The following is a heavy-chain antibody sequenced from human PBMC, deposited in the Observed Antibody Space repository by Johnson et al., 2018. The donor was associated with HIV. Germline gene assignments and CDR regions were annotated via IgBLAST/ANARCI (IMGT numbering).Heavy chain of an antibody. CDR3: ARASYYYGSADI. J-gene: IGHJ3*02. Sequence: QVQLVESGGGLVQPGRSLRLSCAASGFTFSSYAMHWVRQAPGKGLEWVAVISYDGSNKYYADSVKGRVTISGDNSKNTLYLQMKRLRAEETALYYCARASYYYGSADIWGQGTMVTVSS. D-gene: IGHD3-10*01. V-gene: IGHV3-30-3*01. CDR1: GFTFSSYA. CDR2: ISYDGSNK.